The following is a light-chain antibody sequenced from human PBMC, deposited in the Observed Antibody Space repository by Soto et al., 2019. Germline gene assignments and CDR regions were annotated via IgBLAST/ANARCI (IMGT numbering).Light chain of an antibody. CDR3: QSYDDSLSVHYV. V-gene: IGLV1-40*01. CDR2: GNT. Sequence: QSVLTQPPSVSGAPGQRVTISCTGSSSNIGSTYDVQWYQQLPGTAPKLLIHGNTNRPSGVPDRFSGSKSGTSASLAITGLQADHEADYSCQSYDDSLSVHYVFGTGTKLTVL. CDR1: SSNIGSTYD. J-gene: IGLJ1*01.